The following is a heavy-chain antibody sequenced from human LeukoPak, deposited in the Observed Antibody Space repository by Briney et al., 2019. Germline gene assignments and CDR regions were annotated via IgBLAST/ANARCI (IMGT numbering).Heavy chain of an antibody. CDR1: GGSINNYY. J-gene: IGHJ4*02. V-gene: IGHV4-59*01. CDR2: IRYSGST. Sequence: SETLSLTCTVSGGSINNYYWSWIRQPPGKGLEWIGYIRYSGSTNYNPSLKSRVTISVDASKNLFSLKLSSVTATDTAVYYCATIWPDGYNPLDFWGQGTLVTVSS. D-gene: IGHD5-24*01. CDR3: ATIWPDGYNPLDF.